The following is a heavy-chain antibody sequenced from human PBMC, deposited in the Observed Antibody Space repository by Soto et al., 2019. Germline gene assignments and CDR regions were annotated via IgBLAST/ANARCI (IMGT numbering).Heavy chain of an antibody. CDR2: ISGSGGNT. CDR3: AKGGVLLTTSGGWCNWFDP. Sequence: EVQLLESGGSLVQPGGSLRLSCAASGFTFSTFAMNWVRQAPGEGLEWVSSISGSGGNTQYADSVQGLVTISRGNSQNPRYLQMNTPRAEDTEVYYCAKGGVLLTTSGGWCNWFDPWGQGTLVIVSS. CDR1: GFTFSTFA. D-gene: IGHD2-21*01. J-gene: IGHJ5*02. V-gene: IGHV3-23*01.